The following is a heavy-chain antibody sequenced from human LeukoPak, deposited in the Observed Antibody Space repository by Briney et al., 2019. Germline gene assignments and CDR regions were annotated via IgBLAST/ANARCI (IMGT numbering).Heavy chain of an antibody. V-gene: IGHV2-70*11. CDR3: ARILVGYSSGWYYFDY. D-gene: IGHD6-19*01. Sequence: SGPTLVNPTQTLTLTCTFSGFSLSTSGVGVGWIRQPPGKALEWLARIDWDDDKYYSTSLKTRLTISKDTSKNQVVLTMTNMDPVDTATYYCARILVGYSSGWYYFDYWGQGALVTVSS. CDR1: GFSLSTSGVG. CDR2: IDWDDDK. J-gene: IGHJ4*02.